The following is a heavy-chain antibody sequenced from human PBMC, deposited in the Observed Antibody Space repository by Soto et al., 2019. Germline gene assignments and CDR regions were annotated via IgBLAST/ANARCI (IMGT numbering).Heavy chain of an antibody. CDR1: GGSISGYY. CDR3: ARTRNLAV. V-gene: IGHV4-34*01. Sequence: QVQLQQWGAGLLKPSETLSLTCAVYGGSISGYYGNWIRQSPGKGLEWIGEINHSGSPNYNPSLKSRVTISTDTSKNQFSLTLRCLTAADTAVYYGARTRNLAVWGQGTTVIVSS. CDR2: INHSGSP. D-gene: IGHD1-1*01. J-gene: IGHJ6*02.